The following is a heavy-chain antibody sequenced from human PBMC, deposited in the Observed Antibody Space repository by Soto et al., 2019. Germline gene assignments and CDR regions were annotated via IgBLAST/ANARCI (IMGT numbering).Heavy chain of an antibody. CDR3: ARFRYRGNYGMDV. CDR1: GGSISRGGYY. CDR2: IYSSGST. Sequence: SETLSLTGTVSGGSISRGGYYWSWIRQHPGKGLEWIGYIYSSGSTYYNPSLKSRVTISVDTSKNQFSLKLSSVTAADTAVYYCARFRYRGNYGMDVWGQGTTVT. D-gene: IGHD3-10*01. J-gene: IGHJ6*02. V-gene: IGHV4-31*02.